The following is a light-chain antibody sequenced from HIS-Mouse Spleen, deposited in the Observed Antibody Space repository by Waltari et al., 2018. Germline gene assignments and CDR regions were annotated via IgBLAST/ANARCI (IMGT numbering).Light chain of an antibody. J-gene: IGKJ4*01. V-gene: IGKV3-20*01. CDR1: QSVSSSY. Sequence: EIVLKQSPGTLSLSPGERATLSCRASQSVSSSYLAGYHQKPGQAPSLLIYGASSRATGIPDRFSGSGSGTDFTLTISRLEPEDFAVYYCQQYGSSPLTFGGGTKVEIK. CDR3: QQYGSSPLT. CDR2: GAS.